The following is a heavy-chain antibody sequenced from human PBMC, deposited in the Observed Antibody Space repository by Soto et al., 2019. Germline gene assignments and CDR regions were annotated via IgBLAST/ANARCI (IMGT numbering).Heavy chain of an antibody. J-gene: IGHJ5*02. CDR2: IYYSGST. V-gene: IGHV4-59*01. D-gene: IGHD3-3*01. Sequence: PSETLSLTCTVSGGSISSYYWSWIRQPPGKGLEWIGYIYYSGSTNYNPSLKSRVTISVDTSKNQFSLKLSSVTAADTAVYYCARDRGRPTYYDFWSGYYLRYNWFDPWGQGTLVTVSS. CDR1: GGSISSYY. CDR3: ARDRGRPTYYDFWSGYYLRYNWFDP.